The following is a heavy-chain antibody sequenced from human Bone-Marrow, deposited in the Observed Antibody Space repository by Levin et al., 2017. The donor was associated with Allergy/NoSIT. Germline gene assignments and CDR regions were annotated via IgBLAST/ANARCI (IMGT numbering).Heavy chain of an antibody. CDR1: GFTFSSYA. J-gene: IGHJ4*02. D-gene: IGHD2-2*01. CDR2: ISYDGSNE. V-gene: IGHV3-30-3*01. Sequence: GESLKISCAVSGFTFSSYAMHWVRQAPGKGLEWVAVISYDGSNEYYADSVKGRFTISRDSSKNRLYLQMNSLRPEDTAMYYCARTSWWPSYQLLADYYFDYWGQGTLVTVSS. CDR3: ARTSWWPSYQLLADYYFDY.